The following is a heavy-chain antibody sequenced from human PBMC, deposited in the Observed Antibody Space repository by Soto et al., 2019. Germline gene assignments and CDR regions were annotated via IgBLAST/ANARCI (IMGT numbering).Heavy chain of an antibody. CDR2: ISSNGDTA. J-gene: IGHJ5*01. V-gene: IGHV3-23*01. CDR3: EKDLSSWPHYAFDS. D-gene: IGHD2-15*01. Sequence: GSLRLSCAASGFTFSNYGMNWVRQAPGKGPEWVSGISSNGDTANYADSVNGRFTISRDNSKNALYMQMNGLRPEDTAVYYCEKDLSSWPHYAFDSWGQGTLVTVSS. CDR1: GFTFSNYG.